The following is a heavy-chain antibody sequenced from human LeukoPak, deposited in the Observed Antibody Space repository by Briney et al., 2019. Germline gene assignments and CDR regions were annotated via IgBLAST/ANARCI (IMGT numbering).Heavy chain of an antibody. V-gene: IGHV1-58*01. Sequence: SVKVSCKASGFTFTSSAVQWVRQARGQRLEWIGWIVVGSGNTNYAQKFQERVTITRDMSTSTAYMELSSLRSEDTAVYYCAAVSQIAAAGTGDYWGQGTLVTVSS. CDR1: GFTFTSSA. CDR2: IVVGSGNT. J-gene: IGHJ4*02. D-gene: IGHD6-13*01. CDR3: AAVSQIAAAGTGDY.